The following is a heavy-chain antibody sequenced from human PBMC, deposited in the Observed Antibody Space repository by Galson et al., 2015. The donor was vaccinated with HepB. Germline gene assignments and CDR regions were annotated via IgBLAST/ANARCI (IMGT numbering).Heavy chain of an antibody. D-gene: IGHD6-19*01. CDR1: GFTFDDYA. V-gene: IGHV3-9*01. J-gene: IGHJ2*01. CDR2: ISWNSGSI. CDR3: AKSKSSGWYRNWYFDL. Sequence: SLRLSCAASGFTFDDYAMHWVRQAPGKGLEWVSGISWNSGSIGYADSVKGRFTISRDNAKNSLYLQMNSLRAEDTALYYCAKSKSSGWYRNWYFDLWGRGTLVTVSS.